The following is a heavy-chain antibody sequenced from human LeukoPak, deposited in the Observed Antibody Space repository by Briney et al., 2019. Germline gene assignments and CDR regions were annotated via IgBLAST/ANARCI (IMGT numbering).Heavy chain of an antibody. J-gene: IGHJ4*02. CDR2: LSWNSGTI. CDR3: VPTPSWFDY. D-gene: IGHD6-6*01. CDR1: EITFDDYA. V-gene: IGHV3-9*01. Sequence: SLRLSCAASEITFDDYAIHWVRQAPGKGLEWVSGLSWNSGTIDYADSVKGRFTISRDNAKNSLYLQMNSLRAEDTALYYCVPTPSWFDYWGQGTLVTVSS.